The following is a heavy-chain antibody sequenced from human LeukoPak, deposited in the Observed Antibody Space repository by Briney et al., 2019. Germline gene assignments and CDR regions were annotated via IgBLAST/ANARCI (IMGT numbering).Heavy chain of an antibody. CDR3: ARGDVLTTRLLDS. CDR2: ISSSSSYI. V-gene: IGHV3-21*04. J-gene: IGHJ4*02. CDR1: GFTFSSYS. D-gene: IGHD3-9*01. Sequence: KPGGSLRLSCAASGFTFSSYSMNWVRQAPGKGLEWVSSISSSSSYIYYADSVKGRFTISRDNAKNSLYLQMNSLRPEDTAFYYCARGDVLTTRLLDSWGLGTLVTVSP.